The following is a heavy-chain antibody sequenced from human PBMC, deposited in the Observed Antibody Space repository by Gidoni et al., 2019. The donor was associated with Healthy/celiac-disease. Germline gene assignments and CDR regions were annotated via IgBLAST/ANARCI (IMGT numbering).Heavy chain of an antibody. CDR3: AKGPSSSWTKFDY. J-gene: IGHJ4*02. D-gene: IGHD6-13*01. CDR1: GFTFSSYA. CDR2: ISGSGGST. V-gene: IGHV3-23*01. Sequence: TASGFTFSSYAMRWVRQAPGKGLAWGSAISGSGGSTYYADSVKGRFTISRDNSKNTLYLQMNSLRAEDTAVYYCAKGPSSSWTKFDYWGQGTLVTVSS.